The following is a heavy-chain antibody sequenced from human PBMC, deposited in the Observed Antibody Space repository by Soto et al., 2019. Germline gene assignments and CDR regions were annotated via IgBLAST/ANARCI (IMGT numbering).Heavy chain of an antibody. CDR1: GFTFDDYA. Sequence: GGSLRLSCAASGFTFDDYAMHWVRQAPGKGLEWVSGISWNSGSIGYADSGKGRFTISRDNAKTSLYLQMNSLRAEDTALYYCAKEKMVYAQGVYFDYWGQGTLVTVSS. J-gene: IGHJ4*02. D-gene: IGHD2-8*01. V-gene: IGHV3-9*01. CDR2: ISWNSGSI. CDR3: AKEKMVYAQGVYFDY.